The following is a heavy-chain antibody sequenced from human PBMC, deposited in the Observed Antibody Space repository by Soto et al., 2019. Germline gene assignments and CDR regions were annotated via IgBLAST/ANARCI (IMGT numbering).Heavy chain of an antibody. CDR1: GYSFTSYW. V-gene: IGHV5-51*01. Sequence: GESLKISCKGSGYSFTSYWIGWVRQMPGKGLEWMGIIYPGDSDTRYSPSFQGQVTISADKSISTAYLQWSSLKASDTAMYYCARYSSGWYIVSGGFDYWGQGTLVTVSS. J-gene: IGHJ4*02. CDR3: ARYSSGWYIVSGGFDY. CDR2: IYPGDSDT. D-gene: IGHD6-19*01.